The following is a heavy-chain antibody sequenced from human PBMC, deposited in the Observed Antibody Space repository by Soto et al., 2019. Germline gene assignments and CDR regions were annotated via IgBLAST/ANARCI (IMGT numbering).Heavy chain of an antibody. D-gene: IGHD3-22*01. V-gene: IGHV1-69*13. J-gene: IGHJ5*02. CDR1: GGTFSSYA. CDR2: IIPIFGTA. CDR3: ARARGTVYYYDSSGYDNWFDP. Sequence: ASVKVSCKASGGTFSSYAISWVRQAPGQGLEWMGGIIPIFGTANYAQKFQGRVTITADESTSTAYMELSSLRSEDTAVYYCARARGTVYYYDSSGYDNWFDPWGQGTLVTVSS.